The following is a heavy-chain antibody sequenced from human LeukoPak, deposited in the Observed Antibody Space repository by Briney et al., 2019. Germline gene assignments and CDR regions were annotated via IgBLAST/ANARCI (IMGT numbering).Heavy chain of an antibody. CDR3: ARGYSSGPLGYFDY. J-gene: IGHJ4*02. V-gene: IGHV3-33*01. CDR2: IWYDGSNK. D-gene: IGHD6-19*01. CDR1: GFTFSAYG. Sequence: GGSLRLSCAVSGFTFSAYGMHWVRQAPGKGLEWVAVIWYDGSNKYYADSVKGRFTISRDNSKNTLYLQMNSLRAEDTAVYYCARGYSSGPLGYFDYWGQGTLVTVSS.